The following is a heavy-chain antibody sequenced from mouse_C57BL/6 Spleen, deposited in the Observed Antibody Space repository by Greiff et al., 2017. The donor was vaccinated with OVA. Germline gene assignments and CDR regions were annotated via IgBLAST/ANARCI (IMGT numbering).Heavy chain of an antibody. V-gene: IGHV5-17*01. Sequence: EVKLMESGGGLVKPGGSLKLSCAASGFTFSDYGMHWVRQAPEKGLEWVAYISSGSSTIYYADTVKGRFTISRDNAKNTLFLQMTSLRSEDTAMYYCARETTVEAMDYWGQGTSVTVSS. J-gene: IGHJ4*01. CDR3: ARETTVEAMDY. CDR2: ISSGSSTI. D-gene: IGHD1-1*01. CDR1: GFTFSDYG.